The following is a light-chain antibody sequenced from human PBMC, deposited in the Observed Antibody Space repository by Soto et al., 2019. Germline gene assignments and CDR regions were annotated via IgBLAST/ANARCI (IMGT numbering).Light chain of an antibody. V-gene: IGLV1-51*01. CDR1: SSNIDNNY. Sequence: QSVLTQPPSVSAAPGQKVTISCSGSSSNIDNNYVSWYQQLPGTVPKLLIYDNNKRPSGIPDRFSGSKSGTSATLGITGLQTGDEADYYCGTWDSSLSVVFGGGTKLTVL. CDR3: GTWDSSLSVV. J-gene: IGLJ3*02. CDR2: DNN.